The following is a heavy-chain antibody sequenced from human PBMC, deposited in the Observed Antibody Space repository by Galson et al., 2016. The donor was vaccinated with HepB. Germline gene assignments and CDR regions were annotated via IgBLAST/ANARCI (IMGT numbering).Heavy chain of an antibody. CDR3: AREPYTSSYFDY. Sequence: SVKVCCKASGYTFTDYYIHWVRQAPGQGLDWMGWINPNSGDTRYAQKFQGWVTMTRDTSITTAYMDLNRLRSDDTAVYFCAREPYTSSYFDYWGQGTLVTVSS. CDR1: GYTFTDYY. CDR2: INPNSGDT. D-gene: IGHD6-6*01. V-gene: IGHV1-2*04. J-gene: IGHJ4*02.